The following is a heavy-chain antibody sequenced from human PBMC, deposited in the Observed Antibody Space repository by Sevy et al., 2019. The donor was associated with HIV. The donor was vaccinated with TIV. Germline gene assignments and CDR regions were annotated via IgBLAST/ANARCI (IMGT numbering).Heavy chain of an antibody. CDR2: ISSSSSYI. CDR1: GFTFSSYS. D-gene: IGHD3-10*01. Sequence: GGSLRLSCAASGFTFSSYSMNWVRQAPGKGLEWVSSISSSSSYIYYADSVKGRFTISRDNAKNSLYLQMNSLRAEETAVYYCARASQGVALWFGGDDMDVWGQGTTVTVSS. CDR3: ARASQGVALWFGGDDMDV. J-gene: IGHJ6*02. V-gene: IGHV3-21*01.